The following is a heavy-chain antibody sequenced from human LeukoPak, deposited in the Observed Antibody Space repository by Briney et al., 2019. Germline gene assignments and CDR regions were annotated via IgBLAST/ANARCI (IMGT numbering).Heavy chain of an antibody. V-gene: IGHV1-8*01. Sequence: ASVKVSCKASGYTLTSYDINWVRQATGQGLEWMGWMNPNSGNTGYAQKFQGRVTMTRNTSISTAYMELSSLRSEDTAVYYCASQATYGSGYGMDVWGQGTTVTVSS. D-gene: IGHD3-10*01. CDR3: ASQATYGSGYGMDV. J-gene: IGHJ6*02. CDR2: MNPNSGNT. CDR1: GYTLTSYD.